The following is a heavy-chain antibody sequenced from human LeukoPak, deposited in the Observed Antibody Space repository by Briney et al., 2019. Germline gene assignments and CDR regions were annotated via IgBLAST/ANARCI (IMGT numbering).Heavy chain of an antibody. V-gene: IGHV4-4*07. CDR3: ARVVPKQQLVDAFDI. CDR2: IYTSGST. D-gene: IGHD6-13*01. J-gene: IGHJ3*02. CDR1: GDSISSYY. Sequence: SETLSLTCTVSGDSISSYYWSWIRQPAGKGLEWIGRIYTSGSTNYNPSLKSRVTMSVDTSKKQLSLKLSSVTAADTAVYYCARVVPKQQLVDAFDIWGQGTMVTVSS.